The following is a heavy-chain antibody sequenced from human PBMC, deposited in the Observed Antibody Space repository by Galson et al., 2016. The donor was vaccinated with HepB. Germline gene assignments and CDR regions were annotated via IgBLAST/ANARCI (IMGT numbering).Heavy chain of an antibody. V-gene: IGHV3-74*01. CDR3: VKGAGTIDY. Sequence: SLRLSCAASGFIFSNYWMHWVRQAPGKGLVWVSRIHSDGSTTSYADSVKGRFTISRDNAKNSLYLQMNSLRDEDTAVYYCVKGAGTIDYWGQGTLVTVS. CDR1: GFIFSNYW. D-gene: IGHD6-19*01. J-gene: IGHJ4*02. CDR2: IHSDGSTT.